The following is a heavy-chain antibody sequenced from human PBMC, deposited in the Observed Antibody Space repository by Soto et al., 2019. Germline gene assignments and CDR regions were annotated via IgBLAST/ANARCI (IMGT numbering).Heavy chain of an antibody. V-gene: IGHV3-23*01. CDR3: SNSTKQTTIIRGVGRFDY. D-gene: IGHD3-10*01. Sequence: GGSLRLSCAASGFTFSNYGMSWVRQAPGKGLEWVSSISNSGGSTYYADSVKGRFTISRDTSKNTLYLQMDSLRVEDTAIYYCSNSTKQTTIIRGVGRFDYWGHGTLVTVSS. J-gene: IGHJ4*01. CDR1: GFTFSNYG. CDR2: ISNSGGST.